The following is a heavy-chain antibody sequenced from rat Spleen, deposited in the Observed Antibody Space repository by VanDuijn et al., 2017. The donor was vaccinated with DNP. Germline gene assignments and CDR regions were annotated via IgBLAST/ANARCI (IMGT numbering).Heavy chain of an antibody. CDR1: GYTFTNYY. D-gene: IGHD1-11*01. CDR2: INTGSGGT. Sequence: QVQLQQSGVELAKPGSSVKILCKASGYTFTNYYISWIKQTTGQGLEYIGYINTGSGGTNYKEKFKGKATLTVDNSSSTAFMQLSSLTPDDSAVYYCTREGLHAMDAWGQGTSVTVSS. V-gene: IGHV1-43*01. CDR3: TREGLHAMDA. J-gene: IGHJ4*01.